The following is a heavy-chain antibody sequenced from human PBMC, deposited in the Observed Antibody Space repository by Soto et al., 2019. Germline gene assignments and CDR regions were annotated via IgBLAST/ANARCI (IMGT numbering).Heavy chain of an antibody. V-gene: IGHV3-73*02. J-gene: IGHJ4*02. D-gene: IGHD2-15*01. CDR3: TSPVGFDCSGGSCYSYGGHTKNDY. CDR2: IRSKANSYAT. Sequence: EVQLVESGGGLVQPGGSLKLSCAASGFTFSGSAMHWVRQASGKGLEWVGRIRSKANSYATAYAASVKGRFTISRDDSKNTAYLQMNSLKTEDTAVYYCTSPVGFDCSGGSCYSYGGHTKNDYCGQGTLVTVSS. CDR1: GFTFSGSA.